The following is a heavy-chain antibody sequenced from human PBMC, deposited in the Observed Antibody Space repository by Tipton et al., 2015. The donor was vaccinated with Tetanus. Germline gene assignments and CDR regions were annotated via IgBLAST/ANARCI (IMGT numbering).Heavy chain of an antibody. CDR2: VWYDGTRK. Sequence: SLRLSCAASGFTFSTHGMHWVRQAPGKGLEWVALVWYDGTRKYYTESVEGRFTISRDNSKNTLYLQMDSLRVEDTATYFCARERFVEWSGPLDCRGQGTLVTVSS. CDR3: ARERFVEWSGPLDC. V-gene: IGHV3-33*01. D-gene: IGHD3-3*01. CDR1: GFTFSTHG. J-gene: IGHJ4*02.